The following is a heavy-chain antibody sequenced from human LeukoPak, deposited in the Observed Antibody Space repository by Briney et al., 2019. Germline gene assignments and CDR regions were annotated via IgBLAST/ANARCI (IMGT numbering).Heavy chain of an antibody. CDR2: VYYSGST. J-gene: IGHJ3*02. D-gene: IGHD2-15*01. V-gene: IGHV4-59*11. Sequence: SETLSLTCAVSGGSISSHCWSWIRQPPRKGLEWIGYVYYSGSTNYNPSLKSRVTISEDTSKKQLSLNLSSVTAADTAVYYCARGVDCSDFAFDIWGQGTMVTVSS. CDR3: ARGVDCSDFAFDI. CDR1: GGSISSHC.